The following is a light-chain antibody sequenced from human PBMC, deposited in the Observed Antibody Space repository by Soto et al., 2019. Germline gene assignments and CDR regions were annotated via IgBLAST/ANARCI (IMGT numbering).Light chain of an antibody. Sequence: QSVLTQSPSASGTPGQRVTISCSGSSSNIGSNSVNWYQQLPGTAPKLLMDGNNQRPSGVPDRFSGSKSSTSASLAISGLQSEDEADYYCAAWDGSLNAVVFGGGTKVTVL. J-gene: IGLJ2*01. CDR1: SSNIGSNS. CDR3: AAWDGSLNAVV. CDR2: GNN. V-gene: IGLV1-44*01.